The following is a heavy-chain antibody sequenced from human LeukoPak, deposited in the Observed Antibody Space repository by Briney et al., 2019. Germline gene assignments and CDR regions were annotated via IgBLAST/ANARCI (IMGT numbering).Heavy chain of an antibody. CDR2: INPSGGST. CDR1: GYTFSNYY. CDR3: ARGRHYYDSSDYYYEGDAFDI. Sequence: KPGASVTVSCKASGYTFSNYYMHWVRQAPGQGLEWMGIINPSGGSTSYAQKFQGRVTMTRDMSTSTVCMELSSLRSEDTAVYYCARGRHYYDSSDYYYEGDAFDIWGQGTMVTVSS. J-gene: IGHJ3*02. D-gene: IGHD3-22*01. V-gene: IGHV1-46*01.